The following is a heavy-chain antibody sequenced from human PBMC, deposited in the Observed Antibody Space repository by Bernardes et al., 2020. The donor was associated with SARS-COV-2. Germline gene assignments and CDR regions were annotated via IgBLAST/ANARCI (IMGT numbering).Heavy chain of an antibody. CDR2: INPNSGGT. CDR3: AIPPTNYDRFGMDV. J-gene: IGHJ6*02. D-gene: IGHD3-22*01. CDR1: GYPFTGYY. Sequence: ASVEVSCKASGYPFTGYYMHWVRQAPGQGLEWMGWINPNSGGTNYAQKFQGRVTMTRDTSISTAYMELNRLRSDDTAVYYCAIPPTNYDRFGMDVWGQGTRVTVSS. V-gene: IGHV1-2*02.